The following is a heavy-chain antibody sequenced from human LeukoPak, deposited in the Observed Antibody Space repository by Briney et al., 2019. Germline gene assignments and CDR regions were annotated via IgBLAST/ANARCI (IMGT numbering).Heavy chain of an antibody. V-gene: IGHV3-33*01. CDR1: GFIFSNYG. CDR2: IWYDGRTK. J-gene: IGHJ4*02. CDR3: AREWGRIAVAGGPGY. Sequence: GGSLRLSCEVSGFIFSNYGMHWVRQAPGKGLEWVALIWYDGRTKFHADSVRGRFTISGVNSANTLYLQMSSLRVEDTAVYYCAREWGRIAVAGGPGYWGQGALVTVSS. D-gene: IGHD6-19*01.